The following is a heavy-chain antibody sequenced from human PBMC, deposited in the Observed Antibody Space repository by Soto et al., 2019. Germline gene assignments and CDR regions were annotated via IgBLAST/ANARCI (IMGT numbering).Heavy chain of an antibody. D-gene: IGHD2-15*01. Sequence: GGSLRLSCAASEFTVTSNYMSWVRQAPGKGLEWVSVIYSGGSTYYADFVKGRFTISRDNSKNTVYLQMNSLRAEDTAVYYCARATYCTGGNCLLDYWGQGTLVTVSS. V-gene: IGHV3-53*05. CDR1: EFTVTSNY. J-gene: IGHJ4*02. CDR3: ARATYCTGGNCLLDY. CDR2: IYSGGST.